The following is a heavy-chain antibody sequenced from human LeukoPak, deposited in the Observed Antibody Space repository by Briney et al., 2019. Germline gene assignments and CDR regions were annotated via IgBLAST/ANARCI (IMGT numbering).Heavy chain of an antibody. V-gene: IGHV3-23*01. Sequence: GGSLRLSCAASGVTFSSYAMSWVRQTPGKGLDWVSTISGNGGNTYYAYSVKGRFTISRDNSKNTLYLQINTLRAEDMAVYYCAKVVISWGPTSQDYWGQGTLVTVSP. CDR2: ISGNGGNT. J-gene: IGHJ4*02. CDR3: AKVVISWGPTSQDY. CDR1: GVTFSSYA. D-gene: IGHD6-13*01.